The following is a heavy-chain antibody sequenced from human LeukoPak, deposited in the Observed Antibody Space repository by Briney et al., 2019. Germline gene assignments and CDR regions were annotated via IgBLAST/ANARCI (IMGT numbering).Heavy chain of an antibody. CDR3: VRVISGSYFDN. CDR2: FSYGGSP. J-gene: IGHJ4*02. Sequence: SETLSLTCAVSGYSISSGYSWGWIRQPPGKGLEWIGSFSYGGSPYYNPSLKSRVTISVDTSKNQFSLKVTSLTAADTAVYYCVRVISGSYFDNWGQGTLLSVSS. V-gene: IGHV4-38-2*01. D-gene: IGHD1-26*01. CDR1: GYSISSGYS.